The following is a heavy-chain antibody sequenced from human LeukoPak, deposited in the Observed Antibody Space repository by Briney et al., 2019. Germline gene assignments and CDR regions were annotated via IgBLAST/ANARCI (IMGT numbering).Heavy chain of an antibody. Sequence: GGSLRLSCAASGFTFSTYNMNWVRQAPGKGLEWVSYISDSSSSIYYADSVKGRFTVSRDNAKNSLYLQMNSLRAEDTAIYYCARDNHDSSGYFYDWFDPWGQGTLVTVSS. D-gene: IGHD3-22*01. CDR1: GFTFSTYN. CDR2: ISDSSSSI. V-gene: IGHV3-48*01. CDR3: ARDNHDSSGYFYDWFDP. J-gene: IGHJ5*02.